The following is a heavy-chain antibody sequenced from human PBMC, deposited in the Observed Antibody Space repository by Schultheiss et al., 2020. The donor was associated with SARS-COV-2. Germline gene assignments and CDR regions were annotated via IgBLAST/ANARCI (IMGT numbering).Heavy chain of an antibody. CDR3: ARVERGVYYYYGMDV. CDR1: GFTVSSNE. CDR2: ISGGST. J-gene: IGHJ6*02. V-gene: IGHV3-38-3*01. Sequence: GGSLRLSCAASGFTVSSNEMSWVRQAPGKGLEWVSSISGGSTYYADSRKGRFTISRDNSKNTLHLQMNSLRAEDTAVYYCARVERGVYYYYGMDVWGQGTTVTVSS. D-gene: IGHD1-26*01.